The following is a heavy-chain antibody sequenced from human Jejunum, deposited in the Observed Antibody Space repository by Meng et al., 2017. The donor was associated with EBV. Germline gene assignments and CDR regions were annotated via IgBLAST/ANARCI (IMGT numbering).Heavy chain of an antibody. Sequence: GQLVESGGVVVKPGMSLRLSCSASGFTFSCYAMQWVRQAPGKGLEWVALISYDGSNKYYADSVKGRFTISRDSSKNTLFLQMNSLRAEDTAVYYCVREIRGYYSAYWGQGALVTVSS. CDR1: GFTFSCYA. D-gene: IGHD3-3*01. V-gene: IGHV3-30-3*01. CDR3: VREIRGYYSAY. J-gene: IGHJ4*02. CDR2: ISYDGSNK.